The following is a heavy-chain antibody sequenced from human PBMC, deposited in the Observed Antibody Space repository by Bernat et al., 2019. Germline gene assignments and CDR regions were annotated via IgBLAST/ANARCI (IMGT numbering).Heavy chain of an antibody. CDR3: AKVVGSWYEADDAFDI. D-gene: IGHD6-13*01. CDR2: ISGSGGST. V-gene: IGHV3-23*04. CDR1: GFTFSSYA. J-gene: IGHJ3*02. Sequence: EVQLVESGGGLVQPGGSLRLSCAASGFTFSSYAMSWVRQAPGKGLEWVSAISGSGGSTYYADSVKGRFTISRDNSKNTLYLQMNSLRAEDTAVYYCAKVVGSWYEADDAFDIWGQGTMVTVSS.